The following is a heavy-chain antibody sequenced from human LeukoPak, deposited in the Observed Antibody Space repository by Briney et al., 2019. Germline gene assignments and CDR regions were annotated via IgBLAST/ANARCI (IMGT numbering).Heavy chain of an antibody. CDR3: ARDTRGRFGGTPSYYFDY. CDR2: ISAYNGNT. J-gene: IGHJ4*02. Sequence: ASVKVSCKASGYTFTSYGISWVRQAPGQALEWMGWISAYNGNTNYAQKLQGRVTMTTDTSASTASMELRSLRSEDTAVYSCARDTRGRFGGTPSYYFDYWGQGTLVTVSS. V-gene: IGHV1-18*01. D-gene: IGHD1-26*01. CDR1: GYTFTSYG.